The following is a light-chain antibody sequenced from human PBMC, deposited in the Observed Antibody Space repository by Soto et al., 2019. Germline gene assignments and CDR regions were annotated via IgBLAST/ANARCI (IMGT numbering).Light chain of an antibody. Sequence: EIVLTQSPGALSLSPGEGATRSCRASQAVISGYLAWYQQKPGQAPRLLMYGVSSRPTGISDRFSGSGSGTEFTLTITRLEPEDFALYYCQQYGVPPFNFGQGTKLQIK. J-gene: IGKJ2*01. CDR1: QAVISGY. CDR3: QQYGVPPFN. V-gene: IGKV3-20*01. CDR2: GVS.